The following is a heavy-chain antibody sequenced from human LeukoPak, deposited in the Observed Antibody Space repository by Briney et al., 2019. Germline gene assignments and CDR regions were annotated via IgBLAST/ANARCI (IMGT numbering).Heavy chain of an antibody. CDR1: GFTFSSNS. V-gene: IGHV3-21*01. Sequence: GGSLRLSCAASGFTFSSNSMNWVRQAPGKGLEWVSSISSSSYIYYADSVKGRFTISRDNTKNSLYLQMNSLRAEDTAVYYCARDLAVAGTVDYWGQGTLVTVSS. D-gene: IGHD6-19*01. CDR2: ISSSSYI. CDR3: ARDLAVAGTVDY. J-gene: IGHJ4*02.